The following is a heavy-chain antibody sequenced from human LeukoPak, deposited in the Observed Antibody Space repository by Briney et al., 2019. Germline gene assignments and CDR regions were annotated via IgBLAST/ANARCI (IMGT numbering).Heavy chain of an antibody. D-gene: IGHD3-10*01. V-gene: IGHV2-5*01. CDR1: GFSLSTTGVG. CDR2: FYWNDDK. Sequence: SGPTLVKPTQTLTLTCTFSGFSLSTTGVGVGWIRQPPGKALQWLALFYWNDDKRYNPSLKSRLTMTKDTAKNQVVLTMTNMDPVDTATYYCAYRVYQDSGSYYKVWGQGTLVTVFS. CDR3: AYRVYQDSGSYYKV. J-gene: IGHJ4*02.